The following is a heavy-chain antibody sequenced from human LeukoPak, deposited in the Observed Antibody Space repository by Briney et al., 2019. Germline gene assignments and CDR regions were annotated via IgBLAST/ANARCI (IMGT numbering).Heavy chain of an antibody. J-gene: IGHJ4*02. CDR1: GFTFSTYS. CDR3: ARDRSTNSYAVYFFDY. D-gene: IGHD5-18*01. V-gene: IGHV3-21*01. Sequence: GGSLRLSCAASGFTFSTYSMNWVRQALGKGLEWVSSISSSSSYIYYADSVKGRFTISRDNAKNSLFLQMNSLRAEDTALYYCARDRSTNSYAVYFFDYWGQGTLVTVSS. CDR2: ISSSSSYI.